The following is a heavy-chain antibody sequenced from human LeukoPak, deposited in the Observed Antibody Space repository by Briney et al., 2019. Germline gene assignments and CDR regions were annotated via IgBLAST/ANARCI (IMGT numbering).Heavy chain of an antibody. V-gene: IGHV1-69*06. J-gene: IGHJ4*01. CDR3: ARAHDSSGFQAY. CDR2: IIPMYGTP. CDR1: EGTFSSYA. Sequence: SVKVSCKASEGTFSSYAISWVRQAPGQGLEWMGGIIPMYGTPNYAQKFQGRVTITADKSTSTAYMELSSLRYEDTAVYYCARAHDSSGFQAYWGHGTLVTVSS. D-gene: IGHD3-22*01.